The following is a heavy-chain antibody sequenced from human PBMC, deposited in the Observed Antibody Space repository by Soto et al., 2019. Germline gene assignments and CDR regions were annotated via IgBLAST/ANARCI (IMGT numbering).Heavy chain of an antibody. CDR2: IYYSGST. J-gene: IGHJ6*02. Sequence: QLQLQESGPGLVKPSETLSLTCTVSGGSISSSSYYWGWIRQPPGKGLEWIGSIYYSGSTYYNPSRKTRVTISVDTSKNQFPLKLSSVTAADTAVYYCARRLYYDSSGFEGGGMDVWGQGTTVTVSS. CDR3: ARRLYYDSSGFEGGGMDV. D-gene: IGHD3-22*01. CDR1: GGSISSSSYY. V-gene: IGHV4-39*01.